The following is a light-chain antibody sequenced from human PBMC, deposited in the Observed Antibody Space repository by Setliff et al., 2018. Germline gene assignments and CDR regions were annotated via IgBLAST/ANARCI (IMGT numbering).Light chain of an antibody. CDR2: DVS. CDR1: SSDVGGYNS. CDR3: CSYGGTLYV. Sequence: QSALAQPRSVSGSPGQSVTISCTGTSSDVGGYNSVSRYQQHPDKPPKLIIYDVSTRPSGVPDRFSGSKSGNTASLTISGLQAEDEADYYCCSYGGTLYVFGTGTKVTVL. V-gene: IGLV2-11*01. J-gene: IGLJ1*01.